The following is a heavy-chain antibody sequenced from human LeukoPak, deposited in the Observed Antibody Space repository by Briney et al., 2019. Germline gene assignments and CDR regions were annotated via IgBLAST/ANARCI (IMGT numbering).Heavy chain of an antibody. Sequence: SETLSLTCTVSGGSIRSSYYYWGWIRQPPGKGLEWIGYIHHSGSTYYNPSLKGRLIISLDTSKNQFSLKLNSVTAADTAVYYCANYGSGSYRFDPWGQGTLVTVSS. D-gene: IGHD3-10*01. CDR2: IHHSGST. CDR1: GGSIRSSYYY. CDR3: ANYGSGSYRFDP. J-gene: IGHJ5*02. V-gene: IGHV4-31*03.